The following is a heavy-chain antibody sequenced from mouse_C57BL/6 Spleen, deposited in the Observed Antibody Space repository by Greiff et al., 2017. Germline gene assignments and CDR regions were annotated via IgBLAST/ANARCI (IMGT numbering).Heavy chain of an antibody. D-gene: IGHD5-2*01. CDR1: GYAFSSSW. J-gene: IGHJ1*03. Sequence: QVQLQQSGPELVKPGASVKISCKASGYAFSSSWMNWVKQRPGKGLEWIGRIYPGDGDTNYNGKFKGKATLTADKSSSTAYMQLSSLTSEDSAVYCCARSEYYGYFDGWGTGTTVTVSS. CDR3: ARSEYYGYFDG. CDR2: IYPGDGDT. V-gene: IGHV1-82*01.